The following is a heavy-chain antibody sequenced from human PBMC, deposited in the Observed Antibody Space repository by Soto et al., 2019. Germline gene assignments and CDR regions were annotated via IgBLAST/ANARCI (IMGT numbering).Heavy chain of an antibody. CDR1: GYSFTSYW. Sequence: GESLKISCKGSGYSFTSYWIGWVRHMPGKGLEWMGIIYPGDSDTRYSPSFQGQVTISADKSISTAYLQWSSLKASDTAMYYCARSIAARPLGYYGMDVWGQGTTVTVSS. CDR3: ARSIAARPLGYYGMDV. V-gene: IGHV5-51*01. J-gene: IGHJ6*02. CDR2: IYPGDSDT. D-gene: IGHD6-6*01.